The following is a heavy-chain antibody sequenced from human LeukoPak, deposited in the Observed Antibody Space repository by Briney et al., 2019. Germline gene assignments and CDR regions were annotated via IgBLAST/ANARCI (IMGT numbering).Heavy chain of an antibody. J-gene: IGHJ3*02. D-gene: IGHD6-19*01. CDR2: IKQDGSEK. Sequence: GGSLRLSCAASGITFSSYWMSWVRQAPGKGLEWVANIKQDGSEKYYVDSVKGRFTISRDNAKNSLYLQMNSLRAEDTALYYCASPRIGHSGWYGRGAFDIWGQGTMVTVSS. CDR1: GITFSSYW. V-gene: IGHV3-7*01. CDR3: ASPRIGHSGWYGRGAFDI.